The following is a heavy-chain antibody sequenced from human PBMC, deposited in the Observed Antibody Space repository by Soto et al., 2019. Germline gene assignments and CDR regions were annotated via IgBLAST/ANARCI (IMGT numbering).Heavy chain of an antibody. Sequence: PGGSLRLSCVASGFTFNNYAMSWVRQAPGKGLEWVSRMNSDGRTTNYADSVKGRFTVSRDNAKNTLYLQMNSLRAEDTAVYYCATAEVDYWGPGTLVTVSS. CDR1: GFTFNNYA. J-gene: IGHJ4*02. CDR3: ATAEVDY. CDR2: MNSDGRTT. V-gene: IGHV3-74*01.